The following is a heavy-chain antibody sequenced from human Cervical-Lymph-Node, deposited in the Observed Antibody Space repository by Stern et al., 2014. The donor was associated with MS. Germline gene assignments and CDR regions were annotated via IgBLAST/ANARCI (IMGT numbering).Heavy chain of an antibody. V-gene: IGHV1-8*02. CDR1: GYTFTSND. Sequence: VHLVESGAEVKKPGASVKVSCKASGYTFTSNDINWVRQATGQGLEWMGWMNPNSVNTGYAQKFQGRVTMTRNTSISTAYMELSSLRSEDTAVYYCARTDDYYYTMDVWGQGTTVTVSS. CDR3: ARTDDYYYTMDV. CDR2: MNPNSVNT. J-gene: IGHJ6*02.